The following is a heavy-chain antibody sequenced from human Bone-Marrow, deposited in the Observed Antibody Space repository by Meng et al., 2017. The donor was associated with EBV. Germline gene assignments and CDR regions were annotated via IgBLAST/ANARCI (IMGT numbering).Heavy chain of an antibody. CDR2: ISSSGSTI. V-gene: IGHV3-11*01. D-gene: IGHD5-18*01. Sequence: QVQLVEFGGGVVQPGRXXXLSCAASGFTFSDYYMSWIRQAPGKGLEWVSYISSSGSTIYYADSVKGRFTISRDNAKNSLYLQMNSLRAEDTAVYYCARGRYGYLFDYWGQGILVTVSS. CDR1: GFTFSDYY. CDR3: ARGRYGYLFDY. J-gene: IGHJ4*02.